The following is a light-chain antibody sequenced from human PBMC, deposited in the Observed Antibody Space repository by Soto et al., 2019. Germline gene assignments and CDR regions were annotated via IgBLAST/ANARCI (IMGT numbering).Light chain of an antibody. J-gene: IGKJ1*01. CDR2: AAS. CDR3: QQSSRTPWT. V-gene: IGKV1-39*01. Sequence: DLQMTQSPSSLSASVGDRVTITCRASQTISSYLNWYQQKPGKAPKLLIYAASTLESGVPSRFSGNRSGTDFTLTISSLQPEDFAAYYCQQSSRTPWTFGQGTKVEIK. CDR1: QTISSY.